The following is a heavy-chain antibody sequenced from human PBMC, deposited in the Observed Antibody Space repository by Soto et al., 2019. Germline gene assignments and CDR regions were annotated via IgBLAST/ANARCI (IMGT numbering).Heavy chain of an antibody. J-gene: IGHJ4*02. CDR1: GYTLTELS. Sequence: EASVKVSCKVSGYTLTELSMHWVRQAPGKGLEWMGGFDPEDGETIYAQKFQGRVTMTRDTSTDTVYMELSSLRSEDTAVYYCARTEYNWNYFPNNFDYWGQGTLVTVSS. CDR2: FDPEDGET. CDR3: ARTEYNWNYFPNNFDY. D-gene: IGHD1-7*01. V-gene: IGHV1-24*01.